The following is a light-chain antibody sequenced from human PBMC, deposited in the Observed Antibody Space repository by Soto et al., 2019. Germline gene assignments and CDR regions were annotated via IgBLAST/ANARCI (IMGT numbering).Light chain of an antibody. CDR3: QQYNSYSAT. Sequence: DIQMTQSPSTLSASVGDRVTITCRASQSISIWLAWYQQKPGKAPKLLIYDASSLESGVPSRFIGTRSGTEFTLTISSLQPDDFATYYCQQYNSYSATFGQGTKVEI. V-gene: IGKV1-5*01. CDR2: DAS. CDR1: QSISIW. J-gene: IGKJ1*01.